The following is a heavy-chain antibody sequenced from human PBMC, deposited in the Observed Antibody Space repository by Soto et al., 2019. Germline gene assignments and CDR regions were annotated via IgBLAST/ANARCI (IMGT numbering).Heavy chain of an antibody. Sequence: PGASLKISCKGSGYSFTSYWIGWVRQMPGKGLEWMGIIYPGDSDTRYSPSFQGQVTISADKSISTAYLQWSSLKASDTAMYYCARRYCTNGVCYNDWYFDYWGQGTLVTVSS. CDR3: ARRYCTNGVCYNDWYFDY. CDR2: IYPGDSDT. J-gene: IGHJ4*02. D-gene: IGHD2-8*01. CDR1: GYSFTSYW. V-gene: IGHV5-51*01.